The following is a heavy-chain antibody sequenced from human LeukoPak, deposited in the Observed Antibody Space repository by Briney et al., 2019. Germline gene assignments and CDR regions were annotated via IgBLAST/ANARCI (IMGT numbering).Heavy chain of an antibody. J-gene: IGHJ6*02. CDR2: ISYDGSNK. V-gene: IGHV3-30*03. CDR3: ARGWLQFSYYYYGMDV. Sequence: GGSLRLSCAASGFTFSSYGMHWVRQAPGKGLEWVAVISYDGSNKYYADSVKGRFTISRDNSKNTLYLQMNSLRAEDTAVYYCARGWLQFSYYYYGMDVWGQGTTVTVSS. D-gene: IGHD5-24*01. CDR1: GFTFSSYG.